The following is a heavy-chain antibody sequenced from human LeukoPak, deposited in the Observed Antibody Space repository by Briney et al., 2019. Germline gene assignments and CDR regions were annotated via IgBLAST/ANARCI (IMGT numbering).Heavy chain of an antibody. D-gene: IGHD1-26*01. V-gene: IGHV3-30-3*01. J-gene: IGHJ3*02. CDR2: ISYDGSNK. CDR3: ASLRATDAFDI. CDR1: GFTFSSYA. Sequence: GRSLRLSCAASGFTFSSYAMHWVRQAPGKGLEWVAVISYDGSNKYYADSVKGRFTISRDNSKNTLYLQTNSLRAEDTAVYYCASLRATDAFDIWGQGTMVTVSS.